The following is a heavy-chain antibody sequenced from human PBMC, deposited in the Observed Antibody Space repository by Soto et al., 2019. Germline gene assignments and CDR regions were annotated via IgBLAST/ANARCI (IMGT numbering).Heavy chain of an antibody. CDR2: IWYDGSNE. CDR3: ARDILSGGAYPDS. D-gene: IGHD3-10*01. J-gene: IGHJ5*01. CDR1: GFTFSSYG. Sequence: GGSLRLSCAASGFTFSSYGMHWVRQAPGKGLEWVAVIWYDGSNEYYADSVKGRFTISRDNSKNTLFLQMNSLRAEDTAVYYCARDILSGGAYPDSWGQGTKVTVSS. V-gene: IGHV3-33*01.